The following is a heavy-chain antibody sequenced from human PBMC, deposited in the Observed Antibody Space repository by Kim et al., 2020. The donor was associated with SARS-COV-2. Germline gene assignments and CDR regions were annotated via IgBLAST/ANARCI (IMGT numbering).Heavy chain of an antibody. V-gene: IGHV3-48*02. Sequence: ADSVKGRFTISRDNAKNSLYLQMNSLRDEDTAVYYCARFSSGWYGDWFDPWGQGTLVTVSS. D-gene: IGHD6-19*01. CDR3: ARFSSGWYGDWFDP. J-gene: IGHJ5*02.